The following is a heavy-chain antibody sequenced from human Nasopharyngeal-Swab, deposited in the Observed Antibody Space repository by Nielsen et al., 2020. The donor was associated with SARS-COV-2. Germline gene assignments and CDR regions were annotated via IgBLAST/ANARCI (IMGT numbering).Heavy chain of an antibody. D-gene: IGHD4-17*01. Sequence: GESLKISCGASGFTFSSYTMSWVRQAPGRGLEWVSAITGSGDATNYADSVRGRFTISRDNSKSTLYLQMNSLRAEDTAEYFCAKYYGDYPYYYYYMDVWGKGTTVTVSS. CDR3: AKYYGDYPYYYYYMDV. V-gene: IGHV3-23*01. CDR2: ITGSGDAT. CDR1: GFTFSSYT. J-gene: IGHJ6*03.